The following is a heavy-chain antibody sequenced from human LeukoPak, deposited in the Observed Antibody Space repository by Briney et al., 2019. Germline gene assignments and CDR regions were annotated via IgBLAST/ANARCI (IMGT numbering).Heavy chain of an antibody. J-gene: IGHJ3*02. CDR1: GGSISSSNFY. D-gene: IGHD5-24*01. V-gene: IGHV4-39*07. Sequence: SETLSLTCTVSGGSISSSNFYWGWIRQPPGKGLEWIGSIYYSGSNYYNPSLKSRVTISVDTSKNQFSLKLSSVTAADTAVYYCARPKMATALIGAFDIWGQGTMVTVSS. CDR2: IYYSGSN. CDR3: ARPKMATALIGAFDI.